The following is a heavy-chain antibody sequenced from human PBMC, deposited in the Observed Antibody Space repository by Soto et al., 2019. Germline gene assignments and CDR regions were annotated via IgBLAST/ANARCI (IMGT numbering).Heavy chain of an antibody. D-gene: IGHD2-21*01. J-gene: IGHJ4*02. V-gene: IGHV3-30*18. CDR3: AKESGGERYPAYFDL. CDR2: ISADGNTK. Sequence: QVQLVESGGGVVQPGTSLRLACAASGFTLSNIGMQWVRQAPGKGLEWVAVISADGNTKYYADSVKGRFTISRDNSKNTLFLQMNSLRTEDTAVYYCAKESGGERYPAYFDLWGQGTLVTVSA. CDR1: GFTLSNIG.